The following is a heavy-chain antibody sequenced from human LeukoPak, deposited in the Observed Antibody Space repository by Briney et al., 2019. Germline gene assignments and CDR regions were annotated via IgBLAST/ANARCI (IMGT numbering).Heavy chain of an antibody. J-gene: IGHJ4*02. CDR1: GFTFSTYV. D-gene: IGHD6-6*01. CDR2: IGGSGGSA. V-gene: IGHV3-23*01. CDR3: AKGTRYSSSSGTFDY. Sequence: PGGSLTLSCSASGFTFSTYVMSRVREAPRKGLEWVSGIGGSGGSAYYTDAVKGRFTISRDNSKNTLYLQMNSLRAEDTAVYYCAKGTRYSSSSGTFDYWGQGTLVTVSS.